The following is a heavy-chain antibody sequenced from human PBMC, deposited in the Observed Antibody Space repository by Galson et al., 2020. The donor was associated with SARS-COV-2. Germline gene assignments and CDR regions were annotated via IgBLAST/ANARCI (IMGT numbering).Heavy chain of an antibody. D-gene: IGHD6-19*01. CDR1: GFTVSSNY. V-gene: IGHV3-66*01. J-gene: IGHJ1*01. CDR3: ARERNRRAVATTFQH. CDR2: IYSGDST. Sequence: GESLKISCAASGFTVSSNYMSWIRQAPGKGLEWVSVIYSGDSTYYADSVKGRFTISRDNIKNTLYLQMTSLRVEDTAVYYCARERNRRAVATTFQHWGQCTLVTVSS.